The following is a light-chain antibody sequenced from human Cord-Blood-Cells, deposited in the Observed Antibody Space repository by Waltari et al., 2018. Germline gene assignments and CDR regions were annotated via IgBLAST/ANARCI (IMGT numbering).Light chain of an antibody. V-gene: IGLV2-14*01. CDR3: SSYTSSSTRV. Sequence: QPALTPPASVSGSPGQSIPISCRGTSSDVGGSHAVSWYQQHPGKAPKLMIYEVSNRPSGVSNRFSGSKSGNTASLTISGLQAEDKADYYCSSYTSSSTRVFGGGTKLTVL. CDR2: EVS. J-gene: IGLJ3*02. CDR1: SSDVGGSHA.